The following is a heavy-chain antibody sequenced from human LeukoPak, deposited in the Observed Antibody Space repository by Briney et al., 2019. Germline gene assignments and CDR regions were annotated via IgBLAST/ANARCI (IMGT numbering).Heavy chain of an antibody. J-gene: IGHJ5*02. Sequence: ASVKVSCKASGYTFTGYYMHWVRHAPGQGLEWMGRINPNSGGTNYAQKFQGRVTMTRDTSISTAYMELSRLRSDDTAVYYCASLLIAAAGPGLFDPWGQGTLVTVSS. CDR3: ASLLIAAAGPGLFDP. CDR1: GYTFTGYY. CDR2: INPNSGGT. V-gene: IGHV1-2*06. D-gene: IGHD6-13*01.